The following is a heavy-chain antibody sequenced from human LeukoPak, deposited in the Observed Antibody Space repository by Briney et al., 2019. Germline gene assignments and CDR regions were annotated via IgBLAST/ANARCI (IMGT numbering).Heavy chain of an antibody. Sequence: SETLSLTCTVSGGSISSYYWSWIRQPAGKGLEWIGRMYTSGSTNYNPSLKSRVTLSLDTYKNQFSLKLSSVTARDTVGYYGARGPPQGGYYMDVWGKGTTVTVSS. J-gene: IGHJ6*03. D-gene: IGHD2-15*01. CDR2: MYTSGST. CDR1: GGSISSYY. CDR3: ARGPPQGGYYMDV. V-gene: IGHV4-4*07.